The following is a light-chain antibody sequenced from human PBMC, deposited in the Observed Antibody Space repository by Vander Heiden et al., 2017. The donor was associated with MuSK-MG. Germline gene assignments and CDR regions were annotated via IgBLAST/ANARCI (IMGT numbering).Light chain of an antibody. CDR2: DNS. Sequence: QSVLTQPPSVSGAPGQRVTISCTGSSSNIGAGFDVHWYQQLPGTAPKLLIYDNSNRPSGVPDRFSGFKSGTSASLAITGLQAEDEADYFCQSYDSSLRGVFGGGTKLTVL. CDR3: QSYDSSLRGV. CDR1: SSNIGAGFD. V-gene: IGLV1-40*01. J-gene: IGLJ2*01.